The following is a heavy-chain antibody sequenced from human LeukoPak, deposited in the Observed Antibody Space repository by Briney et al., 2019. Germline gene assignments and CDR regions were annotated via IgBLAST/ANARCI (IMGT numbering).Heavy chain of an antibody. J-gene: IGHJ4*02. CDR3: ARAGDVVVPTTNPFDS. Sequence: GSLRLSCAASGFTFSNYWMSWVRQAPGKGLEWVANINQDGSEKYYVDSVKGRFTVSRDNAKNSLYLQMNSLRAEDTAVYYCARAGDVVVPTTNPFDSWGQGTLVTVSS. D-gene: IGHD2-2*01. CDR2: INQDGSEK. CDR1: GFTFSNYW. V-gene: IGHV3-7*01.